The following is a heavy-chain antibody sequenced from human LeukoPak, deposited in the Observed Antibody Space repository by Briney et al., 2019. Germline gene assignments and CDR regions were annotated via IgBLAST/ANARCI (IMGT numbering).Heavy chain of an antibody. J-gene: IGHJ5*02. V-gene: IGHV1-2*02. D-gene: IGHD2-2*01. CDR2: INPNSGGT. Sequence: ASVKVSCKASGYTFSGYYMQWVRQAPGQGLEWMGWINPNSGGTNYAQKFQGRVTMTRDTSISTAYMELSRLRSDDTAVYYCASTPPVVPAALWFDPWGQGTLVTVSS. CDR1: GYTFSGYY. CDR3: ASTPPVVPAALWFDP.